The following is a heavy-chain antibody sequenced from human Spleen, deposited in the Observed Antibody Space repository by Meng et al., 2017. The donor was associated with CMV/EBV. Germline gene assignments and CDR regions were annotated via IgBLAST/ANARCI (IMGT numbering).Heavy chain of an antibody. CDR3: ARAYNDYYTYGMDV. J-gene: IGHJ6*02. V-gene: IGHV3-11*01. D-gene: IGHD3-3*01. CDR1: GFTFSDYY. Sequence: LSLTCAASGFTFSDYYMSWIRQAPGKGLEWVSYISSSGSTIYYAESVKGRFTISRDSAKNSLYLQMNSLRAEDTAVYYCARAYNDYYTYGMDVWGQGTTVTVSS. CDR2: ISSSGSTI.